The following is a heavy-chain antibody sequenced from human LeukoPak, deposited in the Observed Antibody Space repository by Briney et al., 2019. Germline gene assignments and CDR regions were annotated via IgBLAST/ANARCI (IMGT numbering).Heavy chain of an antibody. J-gene: IGHJ3*02. V-gene: IGHV3-66*01. Sequence: PGGSLRLSCAASGFTVSSNYMSWVRQAPGKGLEWVSVIYSGGSTYYADSVKGRFTISRDNSKNTLYLQMNSLRAEGTAVYYCARGKTSDDIIEDAFDIWGQGTMVAVSS. CDR3: ARGKTSDDIIEDAFDI. D-gene: IGHD3-9*01. CDR2: IYSGGST. CDR1: GFTVSSNY.